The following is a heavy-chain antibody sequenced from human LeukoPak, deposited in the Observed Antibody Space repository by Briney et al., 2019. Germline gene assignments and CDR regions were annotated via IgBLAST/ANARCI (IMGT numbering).Heavy chain of an antibody. CDR2: IIPIFGTA. CDR1: GGTFSGYA. V-gene: IGHV1-69*01. J-gene: IGHJ4*02. D-gene: IGHD3-10*01. CDR3: ARGYGSGSYYSYFDY. Sequence: SVKVSCKASGGTFSGYAISWVRQAPGQGLEWMGGIIPIFGTANYAQKFQGRVTITADESTSTAYMELSSLRSEDTAVYYCARGYGSGSYYSYFDYWGQGTLVTVSS.